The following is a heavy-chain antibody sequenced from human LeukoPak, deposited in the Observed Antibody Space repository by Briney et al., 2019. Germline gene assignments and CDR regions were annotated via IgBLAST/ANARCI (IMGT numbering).Heavy chain of an antibody. CDR1: VVSFKGLY. V-gene: IGHV4-34*01. Sequence: SVYSTLTWWDSVVSFKGLYLGGLRQPQGKGLEWRGEIIHSGGPKSNPSFKSRVTISVDTSKNPFSLKLSSVPAADTAVYYCARGSSALRWFDPWGQGTLVTVSS. CDR2: IIHSGGP. D-gene: IGHD6-25*01. J-gene: IGHJ5*02. CDR3: ARGSSALRWFDP.